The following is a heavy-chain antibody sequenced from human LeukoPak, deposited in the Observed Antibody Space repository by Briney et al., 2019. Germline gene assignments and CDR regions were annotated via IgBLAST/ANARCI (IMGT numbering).Heavy chain of an antibody. V-gene: IGHV1-24*01. Sequence: ASVKVSCKVSGHTLTELSLYWVRQAPGKGLEWMGGLDPEAGEMIYSQKFQGRVTMTEDTSTDIAYMEMSSLRSEDTAVYYRATGRTWWDLLNYWGQGTLVTVSS. CDR1: GHTLTELS. CDR3: ATGRTWWDLLNY. CDR2: LDPEAGEM. D-gene: IGHD1-26*01. J-gene: IGHJ4*02.